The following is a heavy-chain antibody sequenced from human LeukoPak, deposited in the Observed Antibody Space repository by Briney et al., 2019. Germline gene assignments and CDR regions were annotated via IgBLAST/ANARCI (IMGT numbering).Heavy chain of an antibody. CDR2: IYSSGST. D-gene: IGHD5-18*01. J-gene: IGHJ4*02. CDR3: ATDVGYSYGSFVY. CDR1: GGSISSYF. V-gene: IGHV4-4*07. Sequence: PSETLSLTCTVSGGSISSYFWTWIRQPAGKGLEWIGRIYSSGSTNYNPSLKSRVTMSVDTSKNQFSLKLSSVTAADTALYYCATDVGYSYGSFVYWGQGTLVTVSS.